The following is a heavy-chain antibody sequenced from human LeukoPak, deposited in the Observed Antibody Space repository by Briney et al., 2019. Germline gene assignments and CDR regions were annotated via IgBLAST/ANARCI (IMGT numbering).Heavy chain of an antibody. Sequence: SETLSLTCTVSGGSISSHYWSWIRQPPGKGLEWIAYLFDSVNTKDNPSLQRRLTLSADTSKNQFSLRLSSVTAADTAVYYCATIKRGSIFGYFDFWGQGIKVTVSS. CDR3: ATIKRGSIFGYFDF. CDR2: LFDSVNT. CDR1: GGSISSHY. J-gene: IGHJ4*02. D-gene: IGHD5-18*01. V-gene: IGHV4-59*11.